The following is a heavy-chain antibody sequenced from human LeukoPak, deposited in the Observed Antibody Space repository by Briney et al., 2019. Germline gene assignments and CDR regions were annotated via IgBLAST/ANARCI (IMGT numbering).Heavy chain of an antibody. Sequence: GGSLRLSCAASGFTFSIYEMNWVRQAPGKGLEWLSHISTGGNTIHYANSVEGRFTISRGDAKNSLYLQMNSLRVEDTALYFCARDATTAVGWVYMDVWGKGTTVTISS. J-gene: IGHJ6*03. D-gene: IGHD1-1*01. CDR2: ISTGGNTI. CDR1: GFTFSIYE. CDR3: ARDATTAVGWVYMDV. V-gene: IGHV3-48*03.